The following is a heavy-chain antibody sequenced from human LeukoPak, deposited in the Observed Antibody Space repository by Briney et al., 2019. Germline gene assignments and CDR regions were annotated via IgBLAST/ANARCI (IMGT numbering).Heavy chain of an antibody. Sequence: GGPLRLSCAASGFTFISYEMHWVRQAPGKGLEWVSYISSSGSTMYYADSVRGRFTVSRDNAKNSLYLQVNSLRAEDTAVYYCARADILTGYFMDVWGKGTTVTVSS. J-gene: IGHJ6*03. D-gene: IGHD3-9*01. CDR1: GFTFISYE. CDR2: ISSSGSTM. CDR3: ARADILTGYFMDV. V-gene: IGHV3-48*03.